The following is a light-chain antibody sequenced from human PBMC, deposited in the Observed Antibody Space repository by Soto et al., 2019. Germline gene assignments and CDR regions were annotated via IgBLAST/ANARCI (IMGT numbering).Light chain of an antibody. Sequence: QSALTQPASVSGSPGQSITISCTGTSSDVGSYTLVSWYQHNPGKAPKLIIYDGNKRPSGVSNRFSGSKSGNTASLTISGLLAEDEADYYCCSYAGSPTIPRIFGGGTKLTVL. J-gene: IGLJ2*01. CDR1: SSDVGSYTL. V-gene: IGLV2-23*03. CDR3: CSYAGSPTIPRI. CDR2: DGN.